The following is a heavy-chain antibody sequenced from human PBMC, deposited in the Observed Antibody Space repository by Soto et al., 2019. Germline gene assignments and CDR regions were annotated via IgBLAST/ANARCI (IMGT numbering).Heavy chain of an antibody. V-gene: IGHV3-48*02. Sequence: PGGSLRLSCAASGFTFSGYSVNWVRQAPGKGLEWVSYISSGSKTIYYADSVKGRFTVSRDNAKNSQYLQMNSLRDEETAVYYCARADLLGVRSFDYWGQGNVVTVSS. CDR3: ARADLLGVRSFDY. D-gene: IGHD3-10*01. J-gene: IGHJ4*02. CDR2: ISSGSKTI. CDR1: GFTFSGYS.